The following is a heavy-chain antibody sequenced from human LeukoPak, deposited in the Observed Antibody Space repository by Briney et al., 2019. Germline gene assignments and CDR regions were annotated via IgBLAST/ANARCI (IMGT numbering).Heavy chain of an antibody. CDR2: FFLKGST. J-gene: IGHJ5*02. V-gene: IGHV4-38-2*02. Sequence: SETLSLTCTVSGYSITSAYYWGWIRQPPGKGLEWIGSFFLKGSTYYNPSLKSRVTISVDTSKNQFSLTLSSVTAADTAIYYCAKGAGGFSYYNWFDPWGQGTLVTVSS. CDR1: GYSITSAYY. D-gene: IGHD5-18*01. CDR3: AKGAGGFSYYNWFDP.